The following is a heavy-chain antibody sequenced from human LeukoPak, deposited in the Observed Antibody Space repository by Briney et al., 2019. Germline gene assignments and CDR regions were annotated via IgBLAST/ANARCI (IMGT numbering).Heavy chain of an antibody. CDR3: ARDIEALDI. Sequence: GGSLTLSCAASGFTFSSHLMSWLRQTPGRGLEGVAFIKQGGSETYYVDSVKGRFTISRDDAKNSLYLQMNSLRAEDTAVYYCARDIEALDIWGQGTMVSVSS. CDR2: IKQGGSET. J-gene: IGHJ3*02. V-gene: IGHV3-7*01. CDR1: GFTFSSHL. D-gene: IGHD3-16*02.